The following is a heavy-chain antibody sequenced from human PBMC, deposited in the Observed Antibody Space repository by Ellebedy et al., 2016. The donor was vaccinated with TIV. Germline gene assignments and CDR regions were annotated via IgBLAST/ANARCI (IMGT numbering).Heavy chain of an antibody. CDR1: DDSISNYY. Sequence: GSLRLXXTVSDDSISNYYWSWIRQAPGKGLEWIGFIYDSGRTNYNPSLKSRVTISVDTSKNQFSLKLTSVTAADTAVYFCARERQYTITRHYYYCMDVWGKGTAVTVSS. D-gene: IGHD2-2*02. J-gene: IGHJ6*03. CDR2: IYDSGRT. CDR3: ARERQYTITRHYYYCMDV. V-gene: IGHV4-59*01.